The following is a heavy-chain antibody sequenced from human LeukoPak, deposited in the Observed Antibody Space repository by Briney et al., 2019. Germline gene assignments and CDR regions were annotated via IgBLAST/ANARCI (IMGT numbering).Heavy chain of an antibody. V-gene: IGHV1-18*01. D-gene: IGHD6-19*01. Sequence: ASVKLSCTASGPTFNIYVITWLRQAPGQGLEWMGWISVYNGNKNYAQKFQGRVTLPTDTSTSTAYMEVRSLRSDDTAVYYCARVNSAQWLVGFYFDDGGQGTLVTVP. J-gene: IGHJ4*02. CDR3: ARVNSAQWLVGFYFDD. CDR2: ISVYNGNK. CDR1: GPTFNIYV.